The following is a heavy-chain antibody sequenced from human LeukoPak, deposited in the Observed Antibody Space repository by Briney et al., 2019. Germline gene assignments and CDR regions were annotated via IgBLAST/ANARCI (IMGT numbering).Heavy chain of an antibody. CDR2: FDPEDGET. Sequence: ASVKGSCKVSGYTLTELSMHWVRQAPGKGLEWMGGFDPEDGETIYAQKFQGRVTMTEDTSTDTAYMELSSLRSEDTAVYYCATRPDYYDSSGYYFWGQGTLVTVSS. J-gene: IGHJ4*02. CDR1: GYTLTELS. CDR3: ATRPDYYDSSGYYF. V-gene: IGHV1-24*01. D-gene: IGHD3-22*01.